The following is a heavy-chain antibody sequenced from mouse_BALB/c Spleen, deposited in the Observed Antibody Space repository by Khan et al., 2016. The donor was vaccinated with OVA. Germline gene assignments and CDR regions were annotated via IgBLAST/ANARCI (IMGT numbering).Heavy chain of an antibody. Sequence: EVELVESGGGLVKPGGSLKLSCAASGFAFSSYSMSWVRQTPEKRLEWVATITSGGSYTYYPDSVKGRFPISRDNAKNTLYLQMSSPKSEDTAMYYGTKDRNYYGSSFYFDYWGQGTTLTVSA. CDR3: TKDRNYYGSSFYFDY. CDR2: ITSGGSYT. J-gene: IGHJ2*01. D-gene: IGHD1-1*01. CDR1: GFAFSSYS. V-gene: IGHV5-6-4*01.